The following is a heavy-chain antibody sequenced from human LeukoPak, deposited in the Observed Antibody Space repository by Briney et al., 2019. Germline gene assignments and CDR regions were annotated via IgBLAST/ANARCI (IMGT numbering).Heavy chain of an antibody. V-gene: IGHV1-2*02. CDR2: INAESGET. CDR3: ARDWELRWSQGAFDY. Sequence: ASVKVSCKASGYTFSGHYMHWIRQAPGQGLEWMGWINAESGETKYAQKFQGRVTMTRDTSISTAYMELRGLRFDDTAVYYCARDWELRWSQGAFDYRGQGTLLAVSS. J-gene: IGHJ4*02. D-gene: IGHD3-10*01. CDR1: GYTFSGHY.